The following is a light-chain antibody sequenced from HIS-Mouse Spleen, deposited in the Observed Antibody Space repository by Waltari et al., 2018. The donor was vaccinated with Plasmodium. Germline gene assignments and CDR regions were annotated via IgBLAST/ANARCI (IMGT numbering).Light chain of an antibody. CDR3: QVWDSSTVV. Sequence: SYELTQPLSVSVALGQTARITCGGNNIGSKNVHWYQQKPGQAPVLVIYRDSNRPSGLPDRFPGANSGNTATLTISRAQAGDEADYYCQVWDSSTVVFGGGTKLTVL. V-gene: IGLV3-9*01. CDR2: RDS. J-gene: IGLJ2*01. CDR1: NIGSKN.